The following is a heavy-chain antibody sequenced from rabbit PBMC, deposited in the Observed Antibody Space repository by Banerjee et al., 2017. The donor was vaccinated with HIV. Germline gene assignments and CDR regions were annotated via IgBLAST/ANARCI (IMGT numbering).Heavy chain of an antibody. Sequence: QEQLEESGGDLVKPGASLTLTCTASGFSFSTYYMCWVRQAPGKGLEWIGYIYPVFGTTYNASWAKGRFTISKTSSTVDLKMTSLTAADTATYFCARGDWTYGYLNLWGPGTLVTVS. CDR3: ARGDWTYGYLNL. CDR1: GFSFSTYY. CDR2: IYPVFGTT. D-gene: IGHD6-1*01. V-gene: IGHV1S42*01. J-gene: IGHJ4*01.